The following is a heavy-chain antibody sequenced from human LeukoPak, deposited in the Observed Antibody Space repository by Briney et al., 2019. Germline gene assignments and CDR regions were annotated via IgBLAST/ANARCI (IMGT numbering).Heavy chain of an antibody. J-gene: IGHJ6*03. CDR1: GLTFSSYW. D-gene: IGHD4-11*01. CDR2: IKEDGSEK. V-gene: IGHV3-7*01. Sequence: GGSLRLSCAASGLTFSSYWMSWVCQAPGRGLEWGANIKEDGSEKYYVDSVKGRFTISRDNAKNSLYLQMNSLRAEDTAVYYCARDDYSNYGYYYYYMDVWGKGTTVTVSS. CDR3: ARDDYSNYGYYYYYMDV.